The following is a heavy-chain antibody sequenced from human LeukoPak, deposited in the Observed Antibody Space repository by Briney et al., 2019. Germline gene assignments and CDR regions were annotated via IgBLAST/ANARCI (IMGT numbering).Heavy chain of an antibody. CDR3: AKEGVYDSGGYYFSPFDY. CDR1: GFTFSSYA. D-gene: IGHD3-22*01. CDR2: ISGSGGST. V-gene: IGHV3-23*01. Sequence: GGSLRLSCAASGFTFSSYAMSWVRQAPGKGLEWVSAISGSGGSTYYADSVKGRFTISRDNSKNTLYLQMNSLRAEDTAVYYCAKEGVYDSGGYYFSPFDYWGQGTLVTVSS. J-gene: IGHJ4*02.